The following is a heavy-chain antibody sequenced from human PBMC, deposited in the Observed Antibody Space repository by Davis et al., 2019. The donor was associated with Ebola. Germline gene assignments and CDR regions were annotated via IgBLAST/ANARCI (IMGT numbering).Heavy chain of an antibody. V-gene: IGHV3-15*07. Sequence: PGGSLRLSCAASGFTFSNAWMNWVRQAPGKGLEWVGRIKSKTDGGTTDYAAPVKGRFTISRDDSKNTLYLHMNSLKTEDTAVYYCTTGYYDRSGYPPAFSWGQGTLVTVSS. CDR3: TTGYYDRSGYPPAFS. D-gene: IGHD3-22*01. CDR2: IKSKTDGGTT. CDR1: GFTFSNAW. J-gene: IGHJ4*02.